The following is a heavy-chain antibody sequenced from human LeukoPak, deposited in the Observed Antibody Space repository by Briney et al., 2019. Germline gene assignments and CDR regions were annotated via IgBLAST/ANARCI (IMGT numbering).Heavy chain of an antibody. J-gene: IGHJ6*03. CDR3: AKLGGHPLHNYFVGV. V-gene: IGHV3-23*01. D-gene: IGHD3-16*01. CDR1: GFTFSSYA. CDR2: ILDSGYST. Sequence: GGSLRLSCAASGFTFSSYAMSWVRQAPGKGLEWVSGILDSGYSTYYANSVKGRFTISRDNSNNTLYLQMNSLRAEDTAVYYCAKLGGHPLHNYFVGVWGKGTTVAVSS.